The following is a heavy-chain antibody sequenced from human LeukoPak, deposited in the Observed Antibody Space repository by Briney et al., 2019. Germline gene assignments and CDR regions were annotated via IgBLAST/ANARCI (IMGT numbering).Heavy chain of an antibody. D-gene: IGHD1-1*01. CDR3: ARGSWHDVGYFDY. J-gene: IGHJ4*02. CDR2: INHSGST. CDR1: GGSFSGYY. V-gene: IGHV4-34*01. Sequence: SETLSLTCAVYGGSFSGYYWSWIRQPPGKGLEWIGEINHSGSTNYNPSLKSRVTISVDTSKNQFSLKLSSVTAADTAVYYCARGSWHDVGYFDYWGQGTLVTVSS.